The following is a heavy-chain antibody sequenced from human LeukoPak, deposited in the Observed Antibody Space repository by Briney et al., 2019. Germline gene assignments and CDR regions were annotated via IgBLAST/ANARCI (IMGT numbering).Heavy chain of an antibody. Sequence: GGSLRLSCAASGFTFSTYSMNWVRQAPGKGLEWVSSISTDSSYIDYADSVKGRFTISRDNAKNSLFLQMNSLRAEDTAVYYCARDVGLDYWGQGTLVTVSS. V-gene: IGHV3-21*01. CDR2: ISTDSSYI. CDR3: ARDVGLDY. CDR1: GFTFSTYS. J-gene: IGHJ4*02. D-gene: IGHD2-15*01.